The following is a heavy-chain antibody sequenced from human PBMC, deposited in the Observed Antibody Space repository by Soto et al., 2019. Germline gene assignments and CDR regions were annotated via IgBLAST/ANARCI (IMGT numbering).Heavy chain of an antibody. CDR2: ISYDGSNK. V-gene: IGHV3-30-3*01. J-gene: IGHJ4*02. CDR1: GFTFSSYA. Sequence: GGSLRLSCAASGFTFSSYAMHWVRQAPGKGLEWVAVISYDGSNKYYADSVKGRFTISRDNSKNTLYLQMNSLRAEDTAVYYCARVGVVEAVAFPDYWGQGTLVTVSS. D-gene: IGHD6-19*01. CDR3: ARVGVVEAVAFPDY.